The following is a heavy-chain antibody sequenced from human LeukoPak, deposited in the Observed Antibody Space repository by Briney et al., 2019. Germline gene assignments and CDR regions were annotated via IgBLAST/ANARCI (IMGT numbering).Heavy chain of an antibody. J-gene: IGHJ5*02. V-gene: IGHV1-2*02. CDR2: INPNSGGT. Sequence: ASVKVSCKASGYTFTGYYMHWVRQAPGQGLEWMGWINPNSGGTNYAQKFQGRVTMTRDTSISTAYMELSRLRSDDTAVYYCARDRPSRSGYRNWFDPWGQGTLVTVSS. D-gene: IGHD3-3*01. CDR3: ARDRPSRSGYRNWFDP. CDR1: GYTFTGYY.